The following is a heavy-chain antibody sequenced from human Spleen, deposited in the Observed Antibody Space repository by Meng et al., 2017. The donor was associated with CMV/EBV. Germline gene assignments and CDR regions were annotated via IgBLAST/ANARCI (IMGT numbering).Heavy chain of an antibody. CDR1: GFTFSNAW. CDR3: TRDWLLMDAFDV. Sequence: QTLSLTCAASGFTFSNAWMSWVRQAPGKGLEWVGFIRSNAYGGTTEYAASVKGRFTISRDDSKSIAYLQMNSLKSEDTAMYYCTRDWLLMDAFDVWGQGTMVTVSS. J-gene: IGHJ3*01. V-gene: IGHV3-49*04. D-gene: IGHD3-9*01. CDR2: IRSNAYGGTT.